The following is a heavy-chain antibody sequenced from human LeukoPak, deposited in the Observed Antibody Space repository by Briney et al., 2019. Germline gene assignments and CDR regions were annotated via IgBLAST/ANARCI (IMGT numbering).Heavy chain of an antibody. CDR2: VDPEDGET. Sequence: ASVKISCKVSGYTFTDYYMHWVQQAPGKGLEWMGLVDPEDGETIYAEKFQGRVTITADTSTDTAYMELSSLRSEDTAVYYCATDSKMVATIARSVTTGGYWGQGTLVTVSS. V-gene: IGHV1-69-2*01. CDR1: GYTFTDYY. J-gene: IGHJ4*02. D-gene: IGHD5-12*01. CDR3: ATDSKMVATIARSVTTGGY.